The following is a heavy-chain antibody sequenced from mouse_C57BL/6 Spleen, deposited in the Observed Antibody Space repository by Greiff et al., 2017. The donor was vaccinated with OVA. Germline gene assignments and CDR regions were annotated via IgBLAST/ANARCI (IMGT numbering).Heavy chain of an antibody. CDR3: AKVYGSSRGVSFDY. CDR1: GYTFTSYW. Sequence: VQLKQPGAELVKPGASVKLSCKASGYTFTSYWMHWVKQRPGRGLEWIGRIDPNSGGTKYNEKFKSKATLTVDKPSSTAYMQLSSLTSEDSAVYYCAKVYGSSRGVSFDYWGQGTTLTVSS. D-gene: IGHD1-1*01. V-gene: IGHV1-72*01. CDR2: IDPNSGGT. J-gene: IGHJ2*01.